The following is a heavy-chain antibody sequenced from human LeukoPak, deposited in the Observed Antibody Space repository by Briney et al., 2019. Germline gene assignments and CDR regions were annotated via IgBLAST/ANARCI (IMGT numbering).Heavy chain of an antibody. V-gene: IGHV6-1*01. CDR3: AREGYSSSWYYYYYYMDV. CDR1: GDSVSSNSAA. J-gene: IGHJ6*03. D-gene: IGHD6-13*01. Sequence: PSQTLSLTCAISGDSVSSNSAAWNWIRQSPSRGLEWLGRTYYRSKWYNDYAVSVKSRITINPGTSKNQFSLQLNSVTPEDTAVYYCAREGYSSSWYYYYYYMDVWGKGTTVTISS. CDR2: TYYRSKWYN.